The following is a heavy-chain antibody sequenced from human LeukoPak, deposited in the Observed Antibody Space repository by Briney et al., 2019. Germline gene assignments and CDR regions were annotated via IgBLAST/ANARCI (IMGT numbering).Heavy chain of an antibody. D-gene: IGHD6-13*01. CDR1: GFTFSSYA. Sequence: TGGSLRLSCAASGFTFSSYAMSWVRQAPGKGLEWVSAISGSGDTTYYADSVKGRFTISRDNSKNTLYLQMNSLRAEDTAVYYCGGELVSSSLLHQSNLFDYWGQGTLVTVSS. CDR3: GGELVSSSLLHQSNLFDY. V-gene: IGHV3-23*01. CDR2: ISGSGDTT. J-gene: IGHJ4*02.